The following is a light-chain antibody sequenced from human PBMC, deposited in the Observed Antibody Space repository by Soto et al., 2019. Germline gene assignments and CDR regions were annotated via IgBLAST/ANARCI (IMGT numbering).Light chain of an antibody. CDR3: SSYPSSPTPCV. CDR2: DVS. V-gene: IGLV2-14*03. Sequence: QSVLNQPASVSGSPGQSITISCTGTSSDVGGYNYVSWYQRHPGKAPKLMIFDVSNRPSGVSNRFSGSKSANTASLTISGLQAEDEDDYFCSSYPSSPTPCVFGPGTKVPVL. CDR1: SSDVGGYNY. J-gene: IGLJ1*01.